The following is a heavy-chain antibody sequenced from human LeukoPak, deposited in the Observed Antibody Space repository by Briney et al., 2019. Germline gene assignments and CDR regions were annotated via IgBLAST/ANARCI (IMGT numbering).Heavy chain of an antibody. J-gene: IGHJ4*02. CDR3: ATCRMEYYFDY. CDR2: ISGSGTTI. V-gene: IGHV3-48*01. Sequence: PGGSLGPSCAASGFSFGSYSMNWVRLAPGKGLEWVSYISGSGTTIYYADSVRGRFTISRDNAKNSLYLQMNSLRAEDTAVYYCATCRMEYYFDYWGQGTLVTVSS. D-gene: IGHD1-1*01. CDR1: GFSFGSYS.